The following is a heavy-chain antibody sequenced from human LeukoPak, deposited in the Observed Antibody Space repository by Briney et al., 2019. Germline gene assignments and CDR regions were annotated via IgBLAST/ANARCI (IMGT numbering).Heavy chain of an antibody. CDR2: ISSSGSTI. D-gene: IGHD3-22*01. CDR1: GFTFSSYE. V-gene: IGHV3-48*03. CDR3: AGRYDSSGYTFDY. Sequence: GGSLRLSCAASGFTFSSYEMNWARQAPGKGLEWVSYISSSGSTIYYADSVKGRFTISRDNAKNSLYLQMNSLRAEDTAVYYCAGRYDSSGYTFDYWGQGTLVTVSS. J-gene: IGHJ4*02.